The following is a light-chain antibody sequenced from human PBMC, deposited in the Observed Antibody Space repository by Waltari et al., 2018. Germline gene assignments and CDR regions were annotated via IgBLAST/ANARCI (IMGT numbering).Light chain of an antibody. CDR3: QQYDYWPPLT. Sequence: EIVVTQSPATLSVSPGERATLAFRASQSVGRNLAWYQQKPGQSPRLLIYSASARATGVPARFSGSGSGTDFTLTISSLQSEDFAVYYCQQYDYWPPLTFGGGTKVEIK. J-gene: IGKJ4*01. CDR1: QSVGRN. V-gene: IGKV3-15*01. CDR2: SAS.